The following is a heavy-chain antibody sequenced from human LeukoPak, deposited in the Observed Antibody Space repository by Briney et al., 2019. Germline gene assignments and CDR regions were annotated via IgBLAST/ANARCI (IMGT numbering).Heavy chain of an antibody. CDR1: GFTFSSYA. CDR3: AKSGAERYYYDSSGYYYGYFDY. D-gene: IGHD3-22*01. CDR2: ISGSGGST. J-gene: IGHJ4*02. V-gene: IGHV3-23*01. Sequence: GGSLRLSCAASGFTFSSYAMNWVRQAPGKGLEWVSGISGSGGSTYYADSVKGRFTISRDNSKNTLYLQMNSLRAEDTAVYYCAKSGAERYYYDSSGYYYGYFDYWGQGTLVTVSS.